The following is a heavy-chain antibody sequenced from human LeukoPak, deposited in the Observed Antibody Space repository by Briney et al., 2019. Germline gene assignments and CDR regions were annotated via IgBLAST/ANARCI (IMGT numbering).Heavy chain of an antibody. CDR2: ITPDGGGT. CDR3: ARLLSSGSTRRIYEY. V-gene: IGHV3-64*01. CDR1: GFTFSGYP. Sequence: PGGSLRLSCAASGFTFSGYPMHWVRQAPGKGLEYVSAITPDGGGTYYASSVGGRFTISRDNSMNTLYLQMGGLRDEDMAVYYCARLLSSGSTRRIYEYWGQGTLVTVSS. J-gene: IGHJ4*02. D-gene: IGHD6-6*01.